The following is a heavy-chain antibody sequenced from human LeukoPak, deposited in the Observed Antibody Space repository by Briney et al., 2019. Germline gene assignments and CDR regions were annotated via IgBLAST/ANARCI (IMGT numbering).Heavy chain of an antibody. CDR1: GCTFSSYS. V-gene: IGHV3-48*01. J-gene: IGHJ4*02. CDR2: MSRSSDTI. CDR3: ACGVDFSSGSKRGFDY. D-gene: IGHD3-3*01. Sequence: GGSMRLCCAASGCTFSSYSMNWLRQAPGKGLELGSYMSRSSDTIYYADSVKGRFTISRDNAKSSLFVQMNSLRAEDTAIYYCACGVDFSSGSKRGFDYWGLGTLVTVSS.